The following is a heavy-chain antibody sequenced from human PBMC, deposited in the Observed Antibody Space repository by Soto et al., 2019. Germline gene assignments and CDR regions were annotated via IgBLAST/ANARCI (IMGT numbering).Heavy chain of an antibody. CDR3: ARAGSIAAAGRYYYYGMDV. J-gene: IGHJ6*02. Sequence: QVQLVQSGAEVKKPGSSVKVSCKASGGTFSSYAISWVRQAPGQGLEWMGGIIPIFGTANYAQKFQGRVTITADESTTTAYMELSSLRSEDTAVYYCARAGSIAAAGRYYYYGMDVWGRGTTVTVSS. D-gene: IGHD6-13*01. CDR2: IIPIFGTA. V-gene: IGHV1-69*01. CDR1: GGTFSSYA.